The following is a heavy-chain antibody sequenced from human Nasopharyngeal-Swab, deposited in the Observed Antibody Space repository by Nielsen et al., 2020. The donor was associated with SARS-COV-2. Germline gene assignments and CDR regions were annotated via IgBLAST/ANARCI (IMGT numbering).Heavy chain of an antibody. CDR1: GGSISSYY. D-gene: IGHD3-10*01. V-gene: IGHV4-59*01. Sequence: GSLRLSCTVSGGSISSYYWSWIRQPPGKGLEWIGYIYYSGSTNYNPSLKSRVTISVDTSKNQFSLKLSSVTAADTAVYYCARDNMVRGVIRYYYYGMDVWGQGTMVTVSS. CDR3: ARDNMVRGVIRYYYYGMDV. CDR2: IYYSGST. J-gene: IGHJ6*02.